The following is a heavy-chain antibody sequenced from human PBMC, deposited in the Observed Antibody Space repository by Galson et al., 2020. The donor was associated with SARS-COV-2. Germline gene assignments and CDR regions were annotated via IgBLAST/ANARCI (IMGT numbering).Heavy chain of an antibody. J-gene: IGHJ3*02. V-gene: IGHV3-33*01. CDR2: IWYDGSNK. CDR3: ARDPGIAAIHAFDI. Sequence: TGGSLRLSCAASGFTFSSYGMHWVRQAPGKGLEWVAVIWYDGSNKYYADSVKGRFTISRDNSKNTLYLQMNSLRAEDTAVYYCARDPGIAAIHAFDIWGKGTMVTVSS. CDR1: GFTFSSYG. D-gene: IGHD6-13*01.